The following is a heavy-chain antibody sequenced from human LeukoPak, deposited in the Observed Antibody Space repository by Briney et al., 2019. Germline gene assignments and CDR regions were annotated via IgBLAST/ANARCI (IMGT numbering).Heavy chain of an antibody. J-gene: IGHJ4*02. CDR1: GYTLTELS. D-gene: IGHD6-19*01. CDR2: FDPEDGET. Sequence: ASVKVSCKVSGYTLTELSMHWVRQAPGKGLEWMGGFDPEDGETIYAQKFQGRVTMTEDTSTDTAYMELSSLRSEDTAVYYCAIRGVAGSHFDYWGQGTLVTVSS. V-gene: IGHV1-24*01. CDR3: AIRGVAGSHFDY.